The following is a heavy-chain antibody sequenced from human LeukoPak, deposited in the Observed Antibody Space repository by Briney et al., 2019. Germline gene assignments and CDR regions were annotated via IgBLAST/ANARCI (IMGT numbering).Heavy chain of an antibody. J-gene: IGHJ4*02. D-gene: IGHD4-17*01. CDR1: GYPFTCYY. CDR2: INPNSGGT. V-gene: IGHV1-2*02. Sequence: ASVKFSCKASGYPFTCYYMHWVRQAPGQGLEWMGWINPNSGGTNYAQKFQGRVTMTTDTSTSTAYMELRSLRSDDTAVYYCARELDYGDTFFDYWGQGTLVTVSS. CDR3: ARELDYGDTFFDY.